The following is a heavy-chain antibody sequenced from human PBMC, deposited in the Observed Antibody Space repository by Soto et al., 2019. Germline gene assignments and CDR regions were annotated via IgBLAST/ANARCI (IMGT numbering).Heavy chain of an antibody. D-gene: IGHD2-15*01. Sequence: SGGSMRLSSAAAGLNFSSYSMNWVSQAPGKGLEWISYISGSSSTIYYADSVKGRFTISRDNARNSLYLQMNSLRDEDTAVYYCARDPSVVTPSWGQGTLVTVSS. CDR2: ISGSSSTI. J-gene: IGHJ4*02. CDR3: ARDPSVVTPS. V-gene: IGHV3-48*02. CDR1: GLNFSSYS.